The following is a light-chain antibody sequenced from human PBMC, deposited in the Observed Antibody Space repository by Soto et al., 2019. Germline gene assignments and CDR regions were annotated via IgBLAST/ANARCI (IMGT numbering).Light chain of an antibody. J-gene: IGLJ2*01. V-gene: IGLV2-23*01. Sequence: QSALTQPASVSGSPGQSITISCTGTSSDVGSYKFVSSYHQHPGKAPKLMIYEGRKRPSGVCIRFSGSKSGNTASLTISGLQAEDEADYYCCSYGGSSTLVFGGGTKVTVL. CDR1: SSDVGSYKF. CDR3: CSYGGSSTLV. CDR2: EGR.